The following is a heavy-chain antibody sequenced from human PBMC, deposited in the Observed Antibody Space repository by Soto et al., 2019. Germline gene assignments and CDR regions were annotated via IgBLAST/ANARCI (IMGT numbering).Heavy chain of an antibody. CDR1: GYTFTTYG. J-gene: IGHJ4*02. V-gene: IGHV1-18*01. CDR2: ISGYNGNT. D-gene: IGHD3-16*01. CDR3: AGDLFLGPPYYDHFDY. Sequence: QVQLVQSGPEVKKPGASVKVSCRASGYTFTTYGISWVRQAPGQGLEWMGWISGYNGNTYYARSLQGRVTRTTDNSTNTVYMELRSLRSDDTAVYYCAGDLFLGPPYYDHFDYWGQGTLVTVSS.